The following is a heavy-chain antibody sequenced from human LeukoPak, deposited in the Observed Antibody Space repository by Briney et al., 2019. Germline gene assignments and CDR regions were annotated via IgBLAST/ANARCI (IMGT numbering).Heavy chain of an antibody. Sequence: SETLSLTCAVYGGSFSGYYWSWIRQPPGKGLEWIGEINHSGSTNYNPSLKSRVTISVDTSKNQFSLKLTSVTAADTAVYYCATHPVVGATRGQVPYWGQGTLVTVSS. CDR3: ATHPVVGATRGQVPY. V-gene: IGHV4-34*01. CDR1: GGSFSGYY. J-gene: IGHJ4*02. D-gene: IGHD1-26*01. CDR2: INHSGST.